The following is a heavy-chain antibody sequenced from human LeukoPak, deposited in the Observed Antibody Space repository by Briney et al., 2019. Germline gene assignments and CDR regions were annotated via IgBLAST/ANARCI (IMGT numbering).Heavy chain of an antibody. CDR2: ISDGGSTT. CDR3: SRSAYYDGSGNYYDY. V-gene: IGHV3-74*01. Sequence: PGGSLRLSCAASGFTFSSYAVSWVRQAPGKGLVWVSRISDGGSTTTYADSVKGRFTISRDNAKNTLYLQMNGLRAEDTAVYYCSRSAYYDGSGNYYDYWGQGTLVTVSS. CDR1: GFTFSSYA. D-gene: IGHD3-22*01. J-gene: IGHJ4*02.